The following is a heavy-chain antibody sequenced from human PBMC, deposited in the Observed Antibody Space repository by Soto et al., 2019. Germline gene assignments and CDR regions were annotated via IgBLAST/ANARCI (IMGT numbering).Heavy chain of an antibody. J-gene: IGHJ4*02. CDR2: ISYDGSNK. V-gene: IGHV3-30*18. D-gene: IGHD5-18*01. Sequence: GGSLRLSCAASGFTFSSYGMHWVRQAPGKGLEWVAVISYDGSNKYYADSVKGRFTISRDNSKNTLYLQMNSLRAEDTAVYYCAKDHPYSYGCFDYWGQGTLVTVSS. CDR3: AKDHPYSYGCFDY. CDR1: GFTFSSYG.